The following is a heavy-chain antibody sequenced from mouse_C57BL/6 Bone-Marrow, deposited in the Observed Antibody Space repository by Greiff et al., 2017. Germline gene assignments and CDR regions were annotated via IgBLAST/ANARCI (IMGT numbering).Heavy chain of an antibody. CDR2: IYPGSGST. D-gene: IGHD1-1*01. CDR3: EAHYYGSSYWYFDV. Sequence: QVQLQQPGAELVKPGASVKMSCKASGYTFTSYWITWVKQRPGQGLEWIGDIYPGSGSTNYNEKFKSKATLTVDTSSSTAYMQLSSLTSEDSAVYYCEAHYYGSSYWYFDVWGTGTTVTVSS. V-gene: IGHV1-55*01. J-gene: IGHJ1*03. CDR1: GYTFTSYW.